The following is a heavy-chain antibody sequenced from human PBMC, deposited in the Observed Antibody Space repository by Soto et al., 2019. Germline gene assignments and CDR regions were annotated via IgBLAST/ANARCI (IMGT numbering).Heavy chain of an antibody. D-gene: IGHD6-13*01. V-gene: IGHV4-31*03. CDR3: ARRAPYSSSWYNWFDP. Sequence: SLTCSVAGGSSGSGGCYWSWKRQHPGKGLEWIGYIYYSGSTYYNPSLKSRVTISVDTSKNQFSLKLSSVTAADTAVYYCARRAPYSSSWYNWFDPWGQGTLVTVPQ. CDR2: IYYSGST. J-gene: IGHJ5*02. CDR1: GGSSGSGGCY.